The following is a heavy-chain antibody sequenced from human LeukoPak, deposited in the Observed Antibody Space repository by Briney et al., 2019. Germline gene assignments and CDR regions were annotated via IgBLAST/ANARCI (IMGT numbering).Heavy chain of an antibody. CDR3: AREVHDSSGYYYWFDY. J-gene: IGHJ4*02. CDR2: ISAYNGNT. Sequence: ASVKVSCKASGYTFTSYGISWVRQAPGQGLEWMGWISAYNGNTNYAQKLQGRVTMTTDTSTSTAYMELRSLRSDDTAVYYCAREVHDSSGYYYWFDYWGQGTLVTVSS. D-gene: IGHD3-22*01. CDR1: GYTFTSYG. V-gene: IGHV1-18*01.